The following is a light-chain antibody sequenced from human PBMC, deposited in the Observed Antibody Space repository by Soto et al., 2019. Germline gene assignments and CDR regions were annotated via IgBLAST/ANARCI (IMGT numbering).Light chain of an antibody. CDR1: QSISSY. Sequence: DIQMTQSPSSLSASVGDRVTITCRASQSISSYLNWYQQKPGKAPKLLIYAASSLQSGVPSRFSGSGSGTDFTLTISSLQPVDFATYYCQQSYSLITFGQGTRLEIK. CDR2: AAS. CDR3: QQSYSLIT. V-gene: IGKV1-39*01. J-gene: IGKJ5*01.